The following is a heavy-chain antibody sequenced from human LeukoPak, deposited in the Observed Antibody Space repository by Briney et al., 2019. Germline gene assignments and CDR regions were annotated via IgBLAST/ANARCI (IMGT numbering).Heavy chain of an antibody. V-gene: IGHV3-23*01. J-gene: IGHJ4*02. D-gene: IGHD3-9*01. CDR3: AXGRXYILTGYSPFDY. Sequence: GGSLRLSCAASGFTFSSYAMSWVRQAPGKGLEWVSAISGSGGSTYYADSVKGRFTISRDNSKNTLYLQMNSLRAEDTAVYYCAXGRXYILTGYSPFDYWGQGTLVTVSS. CDR1: GFTFSSYA. CDR2: ISGSGGST.